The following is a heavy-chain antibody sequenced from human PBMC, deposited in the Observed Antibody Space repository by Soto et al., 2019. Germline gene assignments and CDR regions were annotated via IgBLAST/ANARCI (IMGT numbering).Heavy chain of an antibody. J-gene: IGHJ6*03. D-gene: IGHD3-10*01. CDR2: MNPNSGNT. CDR1: EYTFTSYD. Sequence: ASVKVSCKASEYTFTSYDFNWLRQPTGQGLEWMGWMNPNSGNTGYAQKFQGRVTMTRNTSISTAYMELSSLRSEDTAVYYCARAAPGAYYYYYMDVWGKGTTVTVSS. CDR3: ARAAPGAYYYYYMDV. V-gene: IGHV1-8*01.